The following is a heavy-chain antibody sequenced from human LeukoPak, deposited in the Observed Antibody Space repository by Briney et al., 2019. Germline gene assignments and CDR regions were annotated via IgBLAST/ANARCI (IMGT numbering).Heavy chain of an antibody. D-gene: IGHD3-3*01. CDR2: MNPNSGNT. CDR3: ARGEIFHRSPYYYYGMDV. V-gene: IGHV1-8*01. CDR1: GYTFTSYD. J-gene: IGHJ6*02. Sequence: GASVKVSCTASGYTFTSYDINWVRQATGQGLEWMGWMNPNSGNTGYAQKFQGRVTMTRNTSISTAYMELSSLRSEDTAVYYCARGEIFHRSPYYYYGMDVWGQGTTVTVSS.